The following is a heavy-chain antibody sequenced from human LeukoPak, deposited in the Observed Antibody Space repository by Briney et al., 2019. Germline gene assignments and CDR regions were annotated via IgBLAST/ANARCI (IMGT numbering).Heavy chain of an antibody. D-gene: IGHD6-13*01. Sequence: GVPLRLSCGASGLPFRIYATQWARHSPGRGLEGVATTGYDESNKNYADSVKGRFTISRDNSKTTLYLQMNSLRAEDTAVYYCARDRGKVAAWYYFDYWGQGTLVTVS. V-gene: IGHV3-33*01. CDR2: TGYDESNK. J-gene: IGHJ4*02. CDR1: GLPFRIYA. CDR3: ARDRGKVAAWYYFDY.